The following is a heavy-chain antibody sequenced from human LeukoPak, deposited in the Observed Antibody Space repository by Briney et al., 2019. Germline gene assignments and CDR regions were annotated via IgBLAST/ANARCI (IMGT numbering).Heavy chain of an antibody. V-gene: IGHV4-39*01. J-gene: IGHJ4*02. D-gene: IGHD3-9*01. CDR1: GFSVSDPLSY. Sequence: SETLSLTCTVSGFSVSDPLSYWGRVRQPPGKGLEWIAEINFIGRTSYNSSLNSRVTMSVDTSKNPFSLKMTSLTAADTAVYFCARLTKGRYFDYIFAFWGQGILVTVSS. CDR2: INFIGRT. CDR3: ARLTKGRYFDYIFAF.